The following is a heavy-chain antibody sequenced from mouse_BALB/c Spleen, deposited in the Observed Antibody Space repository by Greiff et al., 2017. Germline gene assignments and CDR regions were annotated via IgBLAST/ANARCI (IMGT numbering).Heavy chain of an antibody. CDR3: TRRGDRGLFYAMDY. CDR2: IYPSDSYT. CDR1: GYTFTSYW. D-gene: IGHD2-14*01. J-gene: IGHJ4*01. V-gene: IGHV1-69*02. Sequence: QVQLQQPGAELVRPGASVKLSCKASGYTFTSYWINWVKQRPGQGLEWIGNIYPSDSYTNYNQKFKDKATLTVDKSSSTAYMQLSSPTSEDSAVYYCTRRGDRGLFYAMDYWGQGTSVTVSS.